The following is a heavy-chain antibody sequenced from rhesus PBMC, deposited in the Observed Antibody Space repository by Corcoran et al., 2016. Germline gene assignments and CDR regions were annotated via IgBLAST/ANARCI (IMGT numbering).Heavy chain of an antibody. D-gene: IGHD4-35*01. V-gene: IGHV4-169*01. Sequence: QLQLQESGPGLVKPSETLSVTCAVSGGSISSNYLSWIRQHPGKGLEWIGRIYGSGSSTNYNPSLKSRVTLSVDTSKNQLSLKLSSVTAADPAVYYCARHGTVTTGFDYWGQGVLVTVSS. CDR3: ARHGTVTTGFDY. CDR2: IYGSGSST. CDR1: GGSISSNY. J-gene: IGHJ4*01.